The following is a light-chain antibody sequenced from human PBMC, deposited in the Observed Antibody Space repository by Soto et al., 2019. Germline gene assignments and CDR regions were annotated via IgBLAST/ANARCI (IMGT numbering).Light chain of an antibody. J-gene: IGKJ2*01. CDR1: QSVGNY. CDR3: QQRSKWPRT. CDR2: TAS. Sequence: EIVLTQSPATLSFSPGERATLSCRASQSVGNYLEWIQQKPGQAPRLLIYTASNRATGIPPRFSGSGSGTDFPLTISSLGPEDSGVYYCQQRSKWPRTFGQGTKLEI. V-gene: IGKV3-11*01.